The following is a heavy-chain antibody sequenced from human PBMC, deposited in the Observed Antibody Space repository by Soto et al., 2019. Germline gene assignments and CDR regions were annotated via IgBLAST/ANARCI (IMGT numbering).Heavy chain of an antibody. Sequence: EVQLVESGGGLVQPGGSLKLSCAASGFTFSGSAMHWVRQASGKGLEWVDRIRSKANSYATAYAASVKGRFTISRDDSKNTAYLQMNSLKTEDTAVYYCTRGKYCSSTSCYVDAFDIWSQGTMVTVSS. CDR3: TRGKYCSSTSCYVDAFDI. CDR1: GFTFSGSA. J-gene: IGHJ3*02. D-gene: IGHD2-2*01. CDR2: IRSKANSYAT. V-gene: IGHV3-73*02.